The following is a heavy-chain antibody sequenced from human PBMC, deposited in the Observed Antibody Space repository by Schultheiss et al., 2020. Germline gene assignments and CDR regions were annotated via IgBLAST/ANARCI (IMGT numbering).Heavy chain of an antibody. Sequence: SQTLSLTCAVSGYSISSGYYWGWIRQPPGKGLEWIGYIYYSGSTYYNPSLKSRITISVDTSKNQFSLKLSSVTAADTAVYYCARANYDFWSGPQKPTYFHHWGQGTLVTVSS. J-gene: IGHJ1*01. D-gene: IGHD3-3*01. CDR1: GYSISSGYY. CDR2: IYYSGST. CDR3: ARANYDFWSGPQKPTYFHH. V-gene: IGHV4-38-2*01.